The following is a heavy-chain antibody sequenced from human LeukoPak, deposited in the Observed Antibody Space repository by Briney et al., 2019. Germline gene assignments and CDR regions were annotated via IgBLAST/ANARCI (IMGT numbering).Heavy chain of an antibody. CDR1: GGTFSSYA. CDR2: IIPILGIA. V-gene: IGHV1-69*04. D-gene: IGHD3-22*01. Sequence: SVKVSCKASGGTFSSYAISWVRQAPGQGLEWMGRIIPILGIANYAQKFQGRVTITADKSTSTAYMELSSLRSEDTAVYYCARTDYYDSSGYYPPHYWGQGTLVTVSS. J-gene: IGHJ4*02. CDR3: ARTDYYDSSGYYPPHY.